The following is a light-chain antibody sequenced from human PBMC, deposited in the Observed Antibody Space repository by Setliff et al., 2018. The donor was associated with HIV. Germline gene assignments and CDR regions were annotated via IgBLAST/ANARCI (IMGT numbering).Light chain of an antibody. J-gene: IGLJ3*02. V-gene: IGLV1-44*01. CDR2: SDS. CDR1: SSNIGNNA. CDR3: ASWDDGLDGWV. Sequence: QSALTQPPSASGTPGQRVSISCSGSSSNIGNNAANWYQQVPGTAPKLLIFSDSHRPSGVPDRFSGSKSGTSASLAIRGLQSGDEADYYCASWDDGLDGWVFGGGTKGTVL.